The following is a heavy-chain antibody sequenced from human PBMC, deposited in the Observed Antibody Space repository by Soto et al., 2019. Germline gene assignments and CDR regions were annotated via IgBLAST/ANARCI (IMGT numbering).Heavy chain of an antibody. V-gene: IGHV4-30-4*01. CDR1: GGSIRSDYYY. CDR2: IYYSGST. Sequence: SETLSLTRTVSGGSIRSDYYYWSWIRQPPGKGLEWIGYIYYSGSTFYNPSLKSRVTISVDTSKNQFSLKLSSVTAADTAVYYCARVTESLGVYGMDVWGQGTTVT. D-gene: IGHD3-3*01. J-gene: IGHJ6*02. CDR3: ARVTESLGVYGMDV.